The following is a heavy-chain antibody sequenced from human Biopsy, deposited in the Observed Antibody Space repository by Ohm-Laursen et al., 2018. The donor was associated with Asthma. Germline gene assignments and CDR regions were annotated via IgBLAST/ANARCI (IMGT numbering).Heavy chain of an antibody. CDR3: ARGVITNWFDP. Sequence: GTLSLTCTVSGGSISDYYKTWFRQPPGKGLEWIGYIYYSGSTNYNPSLKSRVTISEDTSKNQFSLKLTSVTAEDTAVYYCARGVITNWFDPWGQGTLVTVSS. CDR1: GGSISDYY. CDR2: IYYSGST. J-gene: IGHJ5*02. D-gene: IGHD3-16*02. V-gene: IGHV4-59*01.